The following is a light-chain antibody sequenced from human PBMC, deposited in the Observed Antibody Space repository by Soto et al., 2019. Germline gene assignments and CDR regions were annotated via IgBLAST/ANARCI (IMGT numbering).Light chain of an antibody. J-gene: IGLJ1*01. Sequence: QSVLTQPPSASGSPGQSVTISCTGTSSDVGGYNYVSWYQQHPGKAPKLMIYEVSKRPSGVPDRFSGSKSGNTASLTVSGLQAEDEANDYCSSYAGTLYVSVPVTKL. CDR2: EVS. CDR3: SSYAGTLYV. CDR1: SSDVGGYNY. V-gene: IGLV2-8*01.